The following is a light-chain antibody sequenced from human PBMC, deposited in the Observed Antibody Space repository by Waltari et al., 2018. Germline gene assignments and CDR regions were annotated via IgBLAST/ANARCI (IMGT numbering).Light chain of an antibody. CDR1: SGSVSTNYY. CDR2: STN. CDR3: VLYMGSGISV. V-gene: IGLV8-61*01. J-gene: IGLJ2*01. Sequence: QTVVTQDPSFSVSPGGTVTLTCGLSSGSVSTNYYPSWYQQTPGQAPRTLIYSTNTRSSGVPDRFSGSILGNKAALTITGAQADDESDYYCVLYMGSGISVFGGGTKLTVL.